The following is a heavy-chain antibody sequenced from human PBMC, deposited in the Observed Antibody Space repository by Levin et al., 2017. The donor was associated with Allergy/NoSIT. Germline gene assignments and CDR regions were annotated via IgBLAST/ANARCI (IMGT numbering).Heavy chain of an antibody. V-gene: IGHV3-48*01. CDR1: GFTFSIYS. Sequence: GESLKISCEASGFTFSIYSMNWVRQVPGKGLEWISYIGSTSATIHYADSVKGRFTVSRDNAKGSLYLHMNSLRAEDTAVYYCARDAIGFDYYGMDVWGQGTTVTVSS. CDR2: IGSTSATI. CDR3: ARDAIGFDYYGMDV. D-gene: IGHD3-10*01. J-gene: IGHJ6*02.